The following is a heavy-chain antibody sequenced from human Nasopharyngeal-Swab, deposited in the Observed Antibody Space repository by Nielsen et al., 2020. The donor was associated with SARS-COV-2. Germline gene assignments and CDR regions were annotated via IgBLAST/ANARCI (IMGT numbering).Heavy chain of an antibody. D-gene: IGHD3-10*01. Sequence: WIRQPPGKALEWLALIYWDDDKRYSPSLKSRLTITKDTSKNQVVLTMTNMDPVDTATYYCAHSLHYYGSGSPFSNYYYYYMDVWGKGTTVTVSS. CDR3: AHSLHYYGSGSPFSNYYYYYMDV. J-gene: IGHJ6*03. CDR2: IYWDDDK. V-gene: IGHV2-5*02.